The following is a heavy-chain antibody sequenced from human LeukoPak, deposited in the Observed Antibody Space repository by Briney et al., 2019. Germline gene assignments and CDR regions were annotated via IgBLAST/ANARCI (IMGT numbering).Heavy chain of an antibody. V-gene: IGHV1-2*02. CDR3: ARDGPAQIVDFDY. Sequence: VASVKVSCKASGYTFTGSGWYLYWLRQAPGQGLECVGWIHPNNGATLYAQKFQGRVAMTTDTSISTAYMELSRLRPDDTAMYYCARDGPAQIVDFDYWGQGTLVTVSS. J-gene: IGHJ4*02. D-gene: IGHD3-22*01. CDR1: GYTFTGSGWY. CDR2: IHPNNGAT.